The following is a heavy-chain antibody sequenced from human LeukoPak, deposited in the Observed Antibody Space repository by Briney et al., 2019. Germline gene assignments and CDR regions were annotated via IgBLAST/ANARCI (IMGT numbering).Heavy chain of an antibody. J-gene: IGHJ4*02. D-gene: IGHD3-22*01. CDR2: IIPILGIA. CDR3: ARSEDYYDSSGYYDY. V-gene: IGHV1-69*04. CDR1: GGTFSRYA. Sequence: SVKVSCKASGGTFSRYAISWVRQAPGQGLEWIGRIIPILGIANSAQKFHGRVTITADKSTSTAYMELSILRSEDTDVYYCARSEDYYDSSGYYDYWGQGTLVTVSS.